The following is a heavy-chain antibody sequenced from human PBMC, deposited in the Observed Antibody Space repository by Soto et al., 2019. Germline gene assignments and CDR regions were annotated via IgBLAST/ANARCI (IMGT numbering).Heavy chain of an antibody. CDR1: GFTFSTYW. Sequence: GGSLRLSCAASGFTFSTYWMSWVRRSPGKGLEWVANIKQDGSEKYYVDSVKGRFTISRDNAKKSLYLQMNSLRTEDTAVYYCARVDHYSGFRYVMDVWGQGTTVTVSS. CDR2: IKQDGSEK. J-gene: IGHJ6*02. CDR3: ARVDHYSGFRYVMDV. V-gene: IGHV3-7*01. D-gene: IGHD3-10*01.